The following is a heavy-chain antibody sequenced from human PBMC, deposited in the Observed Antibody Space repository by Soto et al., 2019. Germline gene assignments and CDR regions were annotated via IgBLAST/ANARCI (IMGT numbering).Heavy chain of an antibody. CDR1: EFTFSSYW. CDR3: ARSPSSGWYYFDY. D-gene: IGHD6-19*01. J-gene: IGHJ4*02. CDR2: INSDGSST. Sequence: EVQLVESGGGLVQPGGSLRLSCAASEFTFSSYWMYWVRQDPGKGLVWVSRINSDGSSTSYADSVKGRFTISRDNAKNTLYLQMSSLRAEDTAVYYCARSPSSGWYYFDYWGQGTLVTASS. V-gene: IGHV3-74*01.